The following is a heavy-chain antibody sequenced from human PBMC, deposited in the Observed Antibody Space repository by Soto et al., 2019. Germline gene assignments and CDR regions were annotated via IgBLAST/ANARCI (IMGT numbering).Heavy chain of an antibody. D-gene: IGHD2-8*01. CDR3: ARVYSYGMDV. V-gene: IGHV3-48*02. Sequence: PGGSLRLSCAASGFTFSRYSMNWVRQAPGKGLEWVSYISSSGSPKYYADSVKGRFTISRDNAKNSLYLQMNSLRDEDTAVYYCARVYSYGMDVWGQGXTVTVSS. CDR1: GFTFSRYS. CDR2: ISSSGSPK. J-gene: IGHJ6*02.